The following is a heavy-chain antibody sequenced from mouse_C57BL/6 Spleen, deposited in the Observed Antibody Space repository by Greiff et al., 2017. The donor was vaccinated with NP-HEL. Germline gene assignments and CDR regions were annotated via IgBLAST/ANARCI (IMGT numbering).Heavy chain of an antibody. CDR3: ATPLYYGDWYFDV. J-gene: IGHJ1*03. Sequence: EVKLMESGPGLVKPSQSLSLTCSVTGYSITSGYYWNWIRQFPGNKLEWMGYISYDGSNNYNPSLKNRISITRDTSKNQFFLKLNSVTTEDTATYYCATPLYYGDWYFDVWGTGTTVTVSS. CDR1: GYSITSGYY. V-gene: IGHV3-6*01. D-gene: IGHD2-1*01. CDR2: ISYDGSN.